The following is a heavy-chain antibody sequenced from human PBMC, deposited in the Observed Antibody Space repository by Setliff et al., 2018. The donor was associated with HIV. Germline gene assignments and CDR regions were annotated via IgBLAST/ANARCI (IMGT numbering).Heavy chain of an antibody. V-gene: IGHV4-59*01. J-gene: IGHJ4*02. D-gene: IGHD4-17*01. CDR1: GGSMSNYY. CDR3: ASLTDYGGDSGSH. CDR2: IFHTGSS. Sequence: SETLSLTCSVSGGSMSNYYWSWVRQPPGKGLEWMGDIFHTGSSTYNPSLKSRVSLSVDTSKNQFSLRLSAVTAADTAVYYCASLTDYGGDSGSHWGQGTLVTVS.